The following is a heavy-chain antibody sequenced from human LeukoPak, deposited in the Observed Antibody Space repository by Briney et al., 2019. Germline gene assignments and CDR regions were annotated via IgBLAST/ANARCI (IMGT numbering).Heavy chain of an antibody. Sequence: PGRSLRHSCAASGITFSIYALHWVRQAPGKGLEWVAFISHDGSNKYYADSVKGRFTISRDNSKNTLYLQMNSLRLEDTAMYYCATVSGPDFWGQGTQVTVSS. CDR1: GITFSIYA. V-gene: IGHV3-30-3*01. CDR2: ISHDGSNK. CDR3: ATVSGPDF. J-gene: IGHJ4*02.